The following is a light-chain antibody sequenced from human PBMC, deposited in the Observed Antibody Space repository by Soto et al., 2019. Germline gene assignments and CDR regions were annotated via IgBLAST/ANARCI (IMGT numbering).Light chain of an antibody. CDR1: QGISNY. CDR3: QKYNSAVT. J-gene: IGKJ3*01. CDR2: AAS. V-gene: IGKV1-27*01. Sequence: IQMTQSPSSLSASVGDRVTITCRASQGISNYLAWYQQKPGKVPKLLIYAASTLQSGVPSRFSGSGSGTDFTLTISSLQPEDVATYYCQKYNSAVTFGPGTKVDIK.